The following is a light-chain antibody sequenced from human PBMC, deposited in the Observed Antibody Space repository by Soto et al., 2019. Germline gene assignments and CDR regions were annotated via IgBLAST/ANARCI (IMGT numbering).Light chain of an antibody. CDR3: QQLLSYPIT. CDR1: QSISVW. CDR2: AAS. J-gene: IGKJ5*01. V-gene: IGKV1-9*01. Sequence: DLQITHSPSTLAASVGDRVTITCRASQSISVWVAWYQQKPGKAPKLLIYAASTLQSGVPLRFSGSGSGTSFTLTISSLQPEDFATYYCQQLLSYPITFGQGTRLEIK.